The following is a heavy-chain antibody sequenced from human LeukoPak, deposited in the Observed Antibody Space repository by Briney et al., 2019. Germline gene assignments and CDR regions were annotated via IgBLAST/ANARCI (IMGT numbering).Heavy chain of an antibody. V-gene: IGHV3-30-3*01. CDR3: ARDGLDAFDI. J-gene: IGHJ3*02. CDR1: GFTFSSYA. CDR2: ISYDGSNK. Sequence: GGSLRLSCAASGFTFSSYAMHWVRQAPGKGLEWVAVISYDGSNKYYADSVKGRFTISRDNSKNTLYLQMNSLRAEDTAVYYCARDGLDAFDIWGQGTMVTVSS.